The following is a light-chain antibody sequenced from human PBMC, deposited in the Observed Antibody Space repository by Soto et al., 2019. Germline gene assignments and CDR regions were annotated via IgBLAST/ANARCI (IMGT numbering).Light chain of an antibody. J-gene: IGKJ2*01. Sequence: DIQMTQSPSSLSAYVGDRVTITCRASQSIRNYFNWYQQKPGKAPKVLIYSTLSLQSGAPSRLSASGSGTDFTLSVVSLQPEDFAVYYCQLFGSSPRYTFGQGTKLEIK. CDR1: QSIRNY. CDR3: QLFGSSPRYT. V-gene: IGKV1-39*02. CDR2: STL.